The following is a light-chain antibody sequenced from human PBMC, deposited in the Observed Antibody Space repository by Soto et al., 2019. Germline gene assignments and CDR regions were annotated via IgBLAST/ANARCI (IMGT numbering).Light chain of an antibody. J-gene: IGKJ1*01. CDR3: QQYSVYPWT. CDR2: KAS. Sequence: DLQMTQSPSTLSASVGDRVSITCRASQTISGWLAWYQQKPGKAPKLLVYKASTLESGVPSRFSGSASGTEFTLTISSLQPDDFATYYCQQYSVYPWTFGQGTKIDVK. CDR1: QTISGW. V-gene: IGKV1-5*03.